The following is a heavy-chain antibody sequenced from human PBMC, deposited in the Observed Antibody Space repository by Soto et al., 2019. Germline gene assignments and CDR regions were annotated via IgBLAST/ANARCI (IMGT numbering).Heavy chain of an antibody. V-gene: IGHV4-61*01. CDR1: GGSVSSGSYY. J-gene: IGHJ6*02. CDR2: IYYSGST. CDR3: ARDGGYYGMDV. Sequence: SETLSLTCTVSGGSVSSGSYYWSWIRQPPGKGLEWIGYIYYSGSTNYNPSLKSRVTISVDTSKNQFSLKLSSVTAADTAVYYCARDGGYYGMDVWGQGTTVTVSS.